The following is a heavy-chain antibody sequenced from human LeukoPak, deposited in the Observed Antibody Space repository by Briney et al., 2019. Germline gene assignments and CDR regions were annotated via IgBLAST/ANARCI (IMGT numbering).Heavy chain of an antibody. Sequence: SVKVSCKASGGTFSSYAISWVRQAPGQGLEWMGGIIPIFGTANYAQKFQGRVAITADESTSTTYMELSSLRSEDTAVYYCAIPQDIVVVPAAIRPGRGYYYYYMDVWGKGTTVTVSS. CDR1: GGTFSSYA. J-gene: IGHJ6*03. CDR2: IIPIFGTA. D-gene: IGHD2-2*02. CDR3: AIPQDIVVVPAAIRPGRGYYYYYMDV. V-gene: IGHV1-69*13.